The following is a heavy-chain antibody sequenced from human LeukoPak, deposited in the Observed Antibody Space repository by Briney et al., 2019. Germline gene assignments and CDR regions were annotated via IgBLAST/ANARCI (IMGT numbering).Heavy chain of an antibody. CDR2: INQDGSVK. CDR3: AKDKSWNVCDY. V-gene: IGHV3-7*01. J-gene: IGHJ4*02. Sequence: PGGSLRLSCAASGFTFSDYWIIWFRQAPGKGLEWVGHINQDGSVKDYVDSMKGRFTISRDNANKFSFLQMNSLRAEDTAAYYCAKDKSWNVCDYWGRGTLVTVSS. CDR1: GFTFSDYW. D-gene: IGHD1-1*01.